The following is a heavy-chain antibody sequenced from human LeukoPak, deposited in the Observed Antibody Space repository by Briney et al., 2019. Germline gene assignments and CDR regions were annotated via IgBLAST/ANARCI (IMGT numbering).Heavy chain of an antibody. Sequence: GGSLRLSCTGSGFSFGDYAMAWVRQAPGKGLEWVSAISGSGGSTYYADSVKGRFTISRDNSKNTLYLQMNSLRAEDTAVYYCAKETMIDPVAFDIWGQGTMVTVSS. V-gene: IGHV3-23*01. CDR1: GFSFGDYA. CDR3: AKETMIDPVAFDI. D-gene: IGHD3-22*01. CDR2: ISGSGGST. J-gene: IGHJ3*02.